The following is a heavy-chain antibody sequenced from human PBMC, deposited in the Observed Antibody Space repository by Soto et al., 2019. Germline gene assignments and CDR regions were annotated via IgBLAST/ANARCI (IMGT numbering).Heavy chain of an antibody. Sequence: EVQLVESGGGLVQPGGSLRLSCAASGFTFSSYSMNWVRQAPGKGLEWVSYISSSSSTIYYADSVKGRFTISRDNAKNSLYLQMNSLRDEDTAVYYCARPEYSSSSYGMDVWGQGNKVTVSS. CDR3: ARPEYSSSSYGMDV. D-gene: IGHD6-6*01. J-gene: IGHJ6*02. CDR1: GFTFSSYS. CDR2: ISSSSSTI. V-gene: IGHV3-48*02.